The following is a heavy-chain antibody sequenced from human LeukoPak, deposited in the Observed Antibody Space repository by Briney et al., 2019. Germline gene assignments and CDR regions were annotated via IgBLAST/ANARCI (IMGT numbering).Heavy chain of an antibody. CDR1: GFTFSSYS. D-gene: IGHD6-13*01. J-gene: IGHJ6*03. V-gene: IGHV3-9*01. Sequence: PGGSLRLSCAASGFTFSSYSMNWVRQARGKGLGWVSGISWYSGNLGYADSVTGRFTISRDNAKSSLYLQMNSLRAEDTALYYCAKGGIHRGYYYYYMDVWGKGTTVTISS. CDR2: ISWYSGNL. CDR3: AKGGIHRGYYYYYMDV.